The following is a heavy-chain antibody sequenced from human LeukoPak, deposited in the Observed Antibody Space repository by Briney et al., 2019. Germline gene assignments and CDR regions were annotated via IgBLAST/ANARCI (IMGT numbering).Heavy chain of an antibody. CDR3: ARIGYNHYFDY. D-gene: IGHD5-24*01. Sequence: ASVKASCKASGYTFTDYYLHWVRQAPGQGLEWMGWINPNSGGTNYAQTFQGRVTMTRDTSITTAYLELSRLRSDDTAVYYCARIGYNHYFDYWGQGTLVTVSS. CDR1: GYTFTDYY. CDR2: INPNSGGT. J-gene: IGHJ4*02. V-gene: IGHV1-2*02.